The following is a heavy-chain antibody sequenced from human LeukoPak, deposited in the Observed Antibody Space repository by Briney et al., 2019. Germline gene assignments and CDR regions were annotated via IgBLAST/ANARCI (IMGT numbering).Heavy chain of an antibody. CDR3: VRGRHSANNYGGDH. CDR1: GFTFSAYE. J-gene: IGHJ4*02. CDR2: ISDSGVSI. D-gene: IGHD5-12*01. Sequence: PGGSLRLSCATSGFTFSAYEMNWVRQAPGKGLEWISYISDSGVSIHYADSVRGRFSISRDNAKDALLLQMNTLRAEDTAVYYCVRGRHSANNYGGDHWGQGTLVTVSS. V-gene: IGHV3-48*03.